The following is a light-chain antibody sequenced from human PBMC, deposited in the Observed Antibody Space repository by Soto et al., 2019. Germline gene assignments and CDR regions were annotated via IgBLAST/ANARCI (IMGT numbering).Light chain of an antibody. V-gene: IGLV1-40*01. J-gene: IGLJ1*01. CDR1: SSNIGAGYD. CDR3: QSYDSRLSGPDV. Sequence: QSLLTQPPSVSGAPGQMVTISCTGSSSNIGAGYDVDWYQQLPGTAPKPLIYGNSNRPSGVPDRFSGSKSGTSASLAITGLQAEDEADYYCQSYDSRLSGPDVFGPGTKVTVL. CDR2: GNS.